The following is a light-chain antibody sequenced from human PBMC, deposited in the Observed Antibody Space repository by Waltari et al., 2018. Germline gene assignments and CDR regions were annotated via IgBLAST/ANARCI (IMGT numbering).Light chain of an antibody. CDR2: GNN. V-gene: IGLV1-40*01. CDR1: RPNIGDDYE. CDR3: QSYDSSLSDSYV. J-gene: IGLJ1*01. Sequence: QSVLTQPPSVSGAPGQRVTISCTGSRPNIGDDYEVPWYQQLPGTAPKLLIYGNNNRPSGVPDRFSGSKSGTSASLAITGLQAEDEADYFCQSYDSSLSDSYVFGTGTKVTVL.